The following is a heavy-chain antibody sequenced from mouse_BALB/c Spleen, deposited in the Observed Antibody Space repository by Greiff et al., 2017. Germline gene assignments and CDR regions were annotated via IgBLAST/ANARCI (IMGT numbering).Heavy chain of an antibody. Sequence: EVQLQESGGGLVKPGGSLKLSCAASGFAFSSYDMSWVRQTPEKRLEWVAYISSGGGSTYYPDTVKGRFTICRDNAKNTLYLQMSSLKSEDTAMYYCARHGAARSWCAYWGQGTLVTVSA. V-gene: IGHV5-12-1*01. CDR2: ISSGGGST. CDR1: GFAFSSYD. D-gene: IGHD3-1*01. CDR3: ARHGAARSWCAY. J-gene: IGHJ3*01.